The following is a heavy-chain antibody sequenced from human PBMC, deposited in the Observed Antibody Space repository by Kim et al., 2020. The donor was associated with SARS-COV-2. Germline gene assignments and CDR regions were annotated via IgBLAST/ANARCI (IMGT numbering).Heavy chain of an antibody. CDR3: ARRGVVCSGGSCYFDY. V-gene: IGHV4-39*01. D-gene: IGHD2-15*01. Sequence: SETLSLTCTVSGGSISSSSYYWGWIRQPPGKGLEWIGSIYYSGSTYYNPSLKSRVTISVDTSKNQFSLKLSSVTAADTAVYYCARRGVVCSGGSCYFDYWGQGTLVTVSS. J-gene: IGHJ4*02. CDR1: GGSISSSSYY. CDR2: IYYSGST.